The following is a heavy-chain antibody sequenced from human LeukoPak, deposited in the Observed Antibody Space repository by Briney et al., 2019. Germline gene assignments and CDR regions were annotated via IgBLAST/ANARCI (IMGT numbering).Heavy chain of an antibody. V-gene: IGHV4-61*01. D-gene: IGHD3-16*02. J-gene: IGHJ4*02. Sequence: SETLSLTCTVSSGSFSSGSYYWSWIRQPPGKGLEWIGYIYYSGSTNYNPSLKSRVTISVDTSKNQFSLELSSVTAADTAVYYCARDYRLESFDYWGQGTLVTVSS. CDR3: ARDYRLESFDY. CDR1: SGSFSSGSYY. CDR2: IYYSGST.